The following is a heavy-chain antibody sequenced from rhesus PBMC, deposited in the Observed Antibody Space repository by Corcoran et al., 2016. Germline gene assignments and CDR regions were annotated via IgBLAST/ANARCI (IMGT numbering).Heavy chain of an antibody. J-gene: IGHJ4*01. CDR1: GFTFSNYW. CDR3: IRDQDLRGDY. D-gene: IGHD6-19*01. CDR2: IKNKADGGNP. V-gene: IGHV3S11*01. Sequence: EVQLVESGGGLVQPGGSLSLSCEVSGFTFSNYWMSWVRQAPGKGLEWVGFIKNKADGGNPVNAEAMKGRFTISRNNSKNTLYLQMNSLKTEDTAVYYCIRDQDLRGDYWSQGVLVTVSS.